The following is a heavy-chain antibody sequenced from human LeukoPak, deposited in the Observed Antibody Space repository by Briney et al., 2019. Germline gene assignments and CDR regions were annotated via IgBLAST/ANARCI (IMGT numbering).Heavy chain of an antibody. D-gene: IGHD3-9*01. J-gene: IGHJ3*02. CDR3: AIRNFGNGFHI. CDR2: IFNGRST. CDR1: GGSMSSGNYH. V-gene: IGHV4-61*02. Sequence: NSSGTLSLTCTVSGGSMSSGNYHWTWIRQPAGKGLEWIGRIFNGRSTNYNPSLKSRATISQDTSKNQFSLDLTSVTAADTAVYYRAIRNFGNGFHIWGQGTLVTVSS.